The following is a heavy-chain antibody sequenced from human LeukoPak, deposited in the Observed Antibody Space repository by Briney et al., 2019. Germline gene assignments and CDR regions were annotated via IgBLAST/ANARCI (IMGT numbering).Heavy chain of an antibody. D-gene: IGHD6-19*01. V-gene: IGHV3-48*03. CDR3: ARDSPAIAVALDY. Sequence: GGSLRLSCAASGFTFNRNGMHWVRQAPGKGLEWVSYISSSGSTIYYADSVKGRFTISRDNAKNSLYLQMNSLRAEDTAVYYCARDSPAIAVALDYWGQGTLVTVSS. J-gene: IGHJ4*02. CDR2: ISSSGSTI. CDR1: GFTFNRNG.